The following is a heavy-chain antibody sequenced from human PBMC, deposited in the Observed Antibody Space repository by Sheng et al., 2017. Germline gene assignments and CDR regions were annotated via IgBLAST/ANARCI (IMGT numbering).Heavy chain of an antibody. CDR3: AIGGDFWGGMGLRY. V-gene: IGHV3-23*04. CDR1: GFTFSGYD. CDR2: LSGSGGST. Sequence: EVQLVESGGGLVQPGGTLRLSCAASGFTFSGYDMSWVRRAPGKGLQWVSTLSGSGGSTYYADSVKGRFTISRDNSKNTLYLQVNSLRADDTAVYYCAIGGDFWGGMGLRYWGQGTLVTVSS. D-gene: IGHD3-3*01. J-gene: IGHJ4*02.